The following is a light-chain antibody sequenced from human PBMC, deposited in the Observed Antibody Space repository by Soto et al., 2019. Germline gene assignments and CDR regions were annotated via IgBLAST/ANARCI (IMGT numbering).Light chain of an antibody. CDR1: QALQRSF. V-gene: IGKV3-20*01. Sequence: IVLTHSPGTLSLYHGERATLSCRASQALQRSFLAWYQHKPGQSPRLLISGVSSRAAGVPDRFNGSGSGTDFTLTISRLEPQDSAVYFCQQYDRSPRTFGQGTKVDIK. CDR3: QQYDRSPRT. CDR2: GVS. J-gene: IGKJ1*01.